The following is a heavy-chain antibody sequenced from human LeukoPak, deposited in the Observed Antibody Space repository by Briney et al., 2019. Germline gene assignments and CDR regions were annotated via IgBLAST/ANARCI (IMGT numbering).Heavy chain of an antibody. Sequence: PSETLSLTCTVSGGSISSYYWSWIRQSAGKGLEWTGRIYNTGSTNYNPSLKSRVTMSVDTSKNQFSLRLNSMTAADTAVYYCARDFPFGPGYHPFDSWGQGILVSVSS. J-gene: IGHJ4*02. CDR3: ARDFPFGPGYHPFDS. D-gene: IGHD3-9*01. V-gene: IGHV4-4*07. CDR2: IYNTGST. CDR1: GGSISSYY.